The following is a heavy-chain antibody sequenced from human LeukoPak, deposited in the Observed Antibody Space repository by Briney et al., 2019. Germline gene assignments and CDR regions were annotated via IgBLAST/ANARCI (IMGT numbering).Heavy chain of an antibody. J-gene: IGHJ4*02. CDR3: ARANWNEGLDY. CDR2: ISSSGSTI. Sequence: PGGSLRLSCAASGFTFSSYEMNWVRQAPGKGLEGVSYISSSGSTIYYADSVKGRFTISRDNAKNSLYLQMNSLRAEDTAVYYCARANWNEGLDYWGQGTLVTVSS. V-gene: IGHV3-48*03. D-gene: IGHD1-1*01. CDR1: GFTFSSYE.